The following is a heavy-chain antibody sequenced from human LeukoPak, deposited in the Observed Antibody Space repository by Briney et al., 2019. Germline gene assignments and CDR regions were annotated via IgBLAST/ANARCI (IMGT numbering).Heavy chain of an antibody. J-gene: IGHJ4*02. CDR2: IYPGDSDT. D-gene: IGHD6-13*01. CDR1: GYRLTNNW. Sequence: GESLKISCKITGYRLTNNWIGWVRQVPGKGLEWMGLIYPGDSDTRYSPSFQGQVTFSVDASISTAYLQLSGLRASDTAIYYCVRFGLTSSLDYWGQGTLVTVSS. CDR3: VRFGLTSSLDY. V-gene: IGHV5-51*01.